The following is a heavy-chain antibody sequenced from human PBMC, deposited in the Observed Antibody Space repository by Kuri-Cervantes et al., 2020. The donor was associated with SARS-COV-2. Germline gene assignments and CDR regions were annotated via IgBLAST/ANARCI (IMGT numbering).Heavy chain of an antibody. D-gene: IGHD4-17*01. Sequence: ASVKVSCKASGYIFTNYAVHWVRQAPGERLEWMAWINAGNGNTMYSQKFQGRVMITADKSTSTAYLELSSLRSEDTAVYYCAREGSGYGDYVNYYYYGMDVWGQGTTVTVSS. V-gene: IGHV1-3*01. CDR2: INAGNGNT. CDR1: GYIFTNYA. CDR3: AREGSGYGDYVNYYYYGMDV. J-gene: IGHJ6*02.